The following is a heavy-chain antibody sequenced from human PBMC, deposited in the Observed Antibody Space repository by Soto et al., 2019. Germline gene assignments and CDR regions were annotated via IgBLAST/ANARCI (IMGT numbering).Heavy chain of an antibody. CDR3: AKDFFASGSTYNFYGMDV. D-gene: IGHD3-10*01. V-gene: IGHV3-23*01. J-gene: IGHJ6*02. Sequence: EVQLLESGGDLIQPGGSLRLSCAASGFNFNSHSLTWVRQTPGKVLEWVSTFGGSGGKAYYADSVKGRFTISRDNSKNTLYIQMNSLRAEDTAVYYCAKDFFASGSTYNFYGMDVWGQGTTVTVSS. CDR1: GFNFNSHS. CDR2: FGGSGGKA.